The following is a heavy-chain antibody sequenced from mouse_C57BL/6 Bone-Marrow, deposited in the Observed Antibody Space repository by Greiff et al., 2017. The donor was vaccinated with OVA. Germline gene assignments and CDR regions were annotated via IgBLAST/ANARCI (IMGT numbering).Heavy chain of an antibody. D-gene: IGHD1-1*01. J-gene: IGHJ1*03. CDR3: LGYYEYFDV. CDR2: IYPGDGDT. CDR1: GYAFSSSW. V-gene: IGHV1-82*01. Sequence: QVQLQQSGPELVKPGASVKISCKASGYAFSSSWMNWVKQRPGKGLEWIGRIYPGDGDTNYNGKFKGKATLTADTSSSTAYMQLSSLTSEDSAVYYCLGYYEYFDVWGTGTTVTVSS.